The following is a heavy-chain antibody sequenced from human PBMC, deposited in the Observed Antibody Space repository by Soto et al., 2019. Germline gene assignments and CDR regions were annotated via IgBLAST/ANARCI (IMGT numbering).Heavy chain of an antibody. D-gene: IGHD2-8*01. J-gene: IGHJ4*02. CDR3: AREPEDGVPGDY. CDR1: GYTFTIHT. Sequence: QVQLVQSGAEVKERGASARVSCKTSGYTFTIHTLHWARQAPGQGLEWMGWIRVAQNSPRYAQRFQGRVTFSTDTSATTGYTELRDLTREDTAIYYCAREPEDGVPGDYWGQGTLVAVSS. V-gene: IGHV1-3*01. CDR2: IRVAQNSP.